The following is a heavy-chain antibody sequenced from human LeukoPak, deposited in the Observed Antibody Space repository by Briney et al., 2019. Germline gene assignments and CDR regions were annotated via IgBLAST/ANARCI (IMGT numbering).Heavy chain of an antibody. D-gene: IGHD2-15*01. J-gene: IGHJ4*02. CDR3: AKDRFCESTRSGFDY. CDR1: GFTFSSYA. Sequence: GGSLRLSCAASGFTFSSYAMSWVRQAPGKGLEWVSAISGSGGSTYYADSVKGRFTISRDNSKNTLYLQMNSLRAEDTAVYYCAKDRFCESTRSGFDYWGQGTLVTVSS. V-gene: IGHV3-23*01. CDR2: ISGSGGST.